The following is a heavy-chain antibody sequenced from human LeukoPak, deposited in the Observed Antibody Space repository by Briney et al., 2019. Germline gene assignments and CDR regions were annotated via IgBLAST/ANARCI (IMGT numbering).Heavy chain of an antibody. V-gene: IGHV3-72*01. CDR2: IRNKADGYTT. D-gene: IGHD3-10*01. CDR3: GDLGSAGTDH. CDR1: GFTFSPHY. Sequence: GGALRLSCAASGFTFSPHYMAWVRQSPGQRLEWVGLIRNKADGYTTIYAASVKGRFTISRDDSKNSVYLQMDSLKTEDTAVYYCGDLGSAGTDHWGQGTLVTVSS. J-gene: IGHJ4*02.